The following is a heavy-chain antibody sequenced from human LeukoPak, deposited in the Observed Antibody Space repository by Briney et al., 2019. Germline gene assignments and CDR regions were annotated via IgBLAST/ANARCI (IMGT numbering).Heavy chain of an antibody. D-gene: IGHD1-26*01. CDR2: INHSGST. J-gene: IGHJ4*02. Sequence: PSETLSLTCAVYGGSFSGYYWSWIRQPPGRGLEWIGEINHSGSTNYNPSLKSRVTISVDTSKNQFSLKLSSVTAADTAVYYCARLYSGSYIYWGQGTLVTVSS. V-gene: IGHV4-34*01. CDR3: ARLYSGSYIY. CDR1: GGSFSGYY.